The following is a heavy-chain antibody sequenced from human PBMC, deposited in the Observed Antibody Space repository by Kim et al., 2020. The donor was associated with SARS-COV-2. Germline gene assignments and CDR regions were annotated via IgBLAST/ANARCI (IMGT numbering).Heavy chain of an antibody. V-gene: IGHV3-15*01. CDR3: TTDPEIVGDAFDI. Sequence: GGSLRLSCAASGFTFSNAWMSWVRQAPGKGLEWVGRIKSKTDGGTTDYAAPVKGRFTISRDDSKNTLYLQINSLKTEDTAVYYCTTDPEIVGDAFDIWGQGTMVTVSS. J-gene: IGHJ3*02. CDR2: IKSKTDGGTT. CDR1: GFTFSNAW. D-gene: IGHD2-15*01.